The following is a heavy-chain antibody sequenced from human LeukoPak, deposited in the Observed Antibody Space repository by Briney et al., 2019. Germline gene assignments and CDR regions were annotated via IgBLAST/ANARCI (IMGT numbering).Heavy chain of an antibody. CDR2: ISYRGST. D-gene: IGHD2-2*01. Sequence: KPSETLSLTCTVSGGSISSYYWSWIRQPPGKGLEWIGYISYRGSTNYNPSLKSRVTISVDTSKNQFSLKLSSVTAADTAVYYCARGVIVVVSYYMDVWGKGTTVTVSS. CDR3: ARGVIVVVSYYMDV. J-gene: IGHJ6*03. V-gene: IGHV4-59*12. CDR1: GGSISSYY.